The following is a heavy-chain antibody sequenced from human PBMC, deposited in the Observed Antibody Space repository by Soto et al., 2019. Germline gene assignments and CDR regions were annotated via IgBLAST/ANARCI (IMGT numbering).Heavy chain of an antibody. J-gene: IGHJ4*02. CDR2: ISSSGSNK. D-gene: IGHD5-12*01. CDR3: AREATIRGLGY. V-gene: IGHV3-48*04. CDR1: GFTFSSYY. Sequence: GGSLRLSCAASGFTFSSYYMHWVRQAPGKGLEWVADISSSGSNKYYADSVKGRFTISSDNAKNSLYLQMNSLRAEDTAVYYCAREATIRGLGYWGQGTLVTVSS.